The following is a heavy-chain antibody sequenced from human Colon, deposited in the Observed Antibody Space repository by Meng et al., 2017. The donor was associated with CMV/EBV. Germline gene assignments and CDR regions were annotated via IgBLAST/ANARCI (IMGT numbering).Heavy chain of an antibody. CDR1: GGSISSYY. D-gene: IGHD5-24*01. CDR3: ASGGMATIAAFDI. CDR2: IYYSGST. J-gene: IGHJ3*02. V-gene: IGHV4-59*01. Sequence: ESLKISCTVSGGSISSYYWSWIRQPPGKGLEWIGYIYYSGSTNYNPSLKSRVTISVDTFKNQFSLKLSSVTAADTAEYYCASGGMATIAAFDIWGQGTMVTVSS.